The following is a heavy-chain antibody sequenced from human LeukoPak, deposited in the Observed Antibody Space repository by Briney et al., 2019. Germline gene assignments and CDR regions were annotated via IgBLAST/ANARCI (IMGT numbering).Heavy chain of an antibody. D-gene: IGHD3-22*01. J-gene: IGHJ3*02. CDR2: IYHSGST. CDR1: GGSISSGGYS. V-gene: IGHV4-30-2*01. CDR3: ARYVVVITKAFDI. Sequence: SETLSLTCAVSGGSISSGGYSWSWTRQPPGKGLEWIGYIYHSGSTYYNPSLKSRVTISVDRSKNQFSLKLSSVTAADTAVYYCARYVVVITKAFDIWGQGTMVTVSS.